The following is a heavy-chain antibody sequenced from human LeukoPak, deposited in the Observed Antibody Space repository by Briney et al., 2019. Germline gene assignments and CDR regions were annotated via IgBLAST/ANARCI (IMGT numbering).Heavy chain of an antibody. Sequence: SETLSLTCTVSGGSISSSSYYWGWIRQPPGEGLEWIGSIYYSGSTYYNPSLKSRVTISVDTSKNQFSLKLSSVTAADTAVYYCARHEGDGYNSPSDWGQGTLVTVSS. J-gene: IGHJ4*02. CDR1: GGSISSSSYY. V-gene: IGHV4-39*01. CDR3: ARHEGDGYNSPSD. D-gene: IGHD5-24*01. CDR2: IYYSGST.